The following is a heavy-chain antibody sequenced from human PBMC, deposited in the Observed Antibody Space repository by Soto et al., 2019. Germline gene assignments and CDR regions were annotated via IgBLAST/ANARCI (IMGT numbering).Heavy chain of an antibody. D-gene: IGHD4-17*01. J-gene: IGHJ4*02. CDR2: IYSSGST. V-gene: IGHV4-59*01. Sequence: QVQLQESGAGLVKPSETLSLTCTVSGGSIDNYYWSWIRQPPGRGLEWIGFIYSSGSTNYNPSVKSRFTISAETSRNQVALKLASVTTADTAVYYCARGGTGGRTTVTTYAVWGQGTLVTVSS. CDR3: ARGGTGGRTTVTTYAV. CDR1: GGSIDNYY.